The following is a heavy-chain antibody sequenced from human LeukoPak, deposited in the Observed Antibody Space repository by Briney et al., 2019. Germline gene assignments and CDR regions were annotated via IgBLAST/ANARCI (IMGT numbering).Heavy chain of an antibody. J-gene: IGHJ4*02. CDR2: INPSGGSS. CDR3: ARSVETANLKN. D-gene: IGHD5-18*01. CDR1: GYIVTSYY. V-gene: IGHV1-46*01. Sequence: VASVKVSCKTSGYIVTSYYIHWVRHAPGQELEWMGIINPSGGSSYYAKEFQGRVTLTSDMYTSTMYMDQGSLRSEDTAFYYCARSVETANLKNGGQGTLVSVSS.